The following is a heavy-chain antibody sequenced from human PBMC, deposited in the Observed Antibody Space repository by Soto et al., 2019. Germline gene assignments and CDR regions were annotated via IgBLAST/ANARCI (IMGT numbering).Heavy chain of an antibody. J-gene: IGHJ6*02. D-gene: IGHD3-3*01. CDR1: GYSFTSYW. CDR2: IYPGDSDT. CDR3: ASPAGSGYYQRYYYYGMDV. V-gene: IGHV5-51*01. Sequence: GESLKISCKGSGYSFTSYWIGWVRQMPGKGLEWMGIIYPGDSDTRYSPSFQGQVTISADKSISTAYLQWSSLKASDTAMYYCASPAGSGYYQRYYYYGMDVWGQGTTVTVSS.